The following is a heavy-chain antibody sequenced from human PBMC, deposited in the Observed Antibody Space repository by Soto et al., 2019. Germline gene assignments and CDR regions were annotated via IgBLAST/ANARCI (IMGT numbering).Heavy chain of an antibody. CDR2: IKQDGSEK. J-gene: IGHJ4*02. CDR1: GFTFSSYW. V-gene: IGHV3-7*02. Sequence: PGGSLRLSCAASGFTFSSYWMTRVRQAPGKGLEWVANIKQDGSEKYYVDSVKGRFTISRDNAKNSLYLQMNSLRAEDTAVYYCAKLSLNYYGSGSYYPRDYWGQGTLVTVSS. D-gene: IGHD3-10*01. CDR3: AKLSLNYYGSGSYYPRDY.